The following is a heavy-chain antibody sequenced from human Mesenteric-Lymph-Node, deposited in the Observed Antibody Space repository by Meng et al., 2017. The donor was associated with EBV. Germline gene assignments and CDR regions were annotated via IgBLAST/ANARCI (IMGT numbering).Heavy chain of an antibody. CDR2: MNPNSGNT. D-gene: IGHD4-17*01. J-gene: IGHJ4*02. CDR3: ARVNGDPDY. Sequence: VPLVQSGAEVKKPGASVKASRKASGYTFTNYDINWVRQAPGQGLEWMGWMNPNSGNTGSTQKFQGRVTMTRDTSMGTAYMELSSLRSEDTAVYYCARVNGDPDYWGQGTLVTVSS. V-gene: IGHV1-8*01. CDR1: GYTFTNYD.